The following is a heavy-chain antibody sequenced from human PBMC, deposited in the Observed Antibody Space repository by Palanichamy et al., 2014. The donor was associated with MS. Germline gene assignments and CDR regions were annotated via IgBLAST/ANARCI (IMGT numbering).Heavy chain of an antibody. CDR3: ARESPVGAKAFDY. CDR2: IYHNGVT. CDR1: GGSISSIHW. V-gene: IGHV4-4*02. D-gene: IGHD1-26*01. Sequence: QVQLQESGPGLVKPSGTLSLTCAVSGGSISSIHWWTWVRQPPGKGLEYIGQIYHNGVTNCNPSLKSRLIISIDKSKNHFSLNLSSVTAADTAVYYCARESPVGAKAFDYWGQGTLVTVSS. J-gene: IGHJ4*02.